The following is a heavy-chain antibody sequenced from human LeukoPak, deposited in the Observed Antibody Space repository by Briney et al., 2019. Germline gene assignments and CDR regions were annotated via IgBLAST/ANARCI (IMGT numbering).Heavy chain of an antibody. V-gene: IGHV3-30*04. J-gene: IGHJ4*02. CDR3: ARDGQLDF. CDR2: ISSDGREE. D-gene: IGHD6-6*01. Sequence: GTSLRLSCAASGFTLNNYAMHWVRQAPGQGLESVAVISSDGREEFYPDSVKGRFTISRDTSKNTLYLQMNTLRVEDTAVYYCARDGQLDFWGQGTLVTVSS. CDR1: GFTLNNYA.